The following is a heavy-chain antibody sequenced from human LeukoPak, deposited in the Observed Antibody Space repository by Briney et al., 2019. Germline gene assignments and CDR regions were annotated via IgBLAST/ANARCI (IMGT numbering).Heavy chain of an antibody. Sequence: GGSLRLSCAASGFTFSSYAMSWVRQAPGKGLEWVANIKQDGSEKYYVDSVKGRFTISRDNAKNSLYLQMNSLRAEDTAVYYCARGSGWPSYWGQGTLVTVSS. CDR3: ARGSGWPSY. V-gene: IGHV3-7*03. J-gene: IGHJ4*02. CDR2: IKQDGSEK. D-gene: IGHD6-19*01. CDR1: GFTFSSYA.